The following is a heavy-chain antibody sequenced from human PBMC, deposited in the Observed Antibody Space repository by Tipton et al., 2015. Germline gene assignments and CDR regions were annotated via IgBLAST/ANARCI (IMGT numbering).Heavy chain of an antibody. Sequence: SLRLSCAASGFGFGTYAMNWVRQTPGKGLHWVAVISYDGSNKYFADSVKGRFTISRDNSKKTLYLQMNSLRGEDTAVYYCARYGGDGMDVWGQGTTVTVSS. D-gene: IGHD4-23*01. CDR3: ARYGGDGMDV. J-gene: IGHJ6*02. V-gene: IGHV3-30*03. CDR1: GFGFGTYA. CDR2: ISYDGSNK.